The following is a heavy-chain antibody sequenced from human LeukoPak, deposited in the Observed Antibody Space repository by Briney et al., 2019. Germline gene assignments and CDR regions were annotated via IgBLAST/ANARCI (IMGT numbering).Heavy chain of an antibody. Sequence: ASVKVSCKASGYTFTSYVISWVRQAPGQGLEWMGWISAYNGYTNYAQNLQGRVTMTTDTSTSTAYMELTSLRSDDTAVYYCARALARDVYNINWFDPWGQGTLVTVSS. J-gene: IGHJ5*02. CDR2: ISAYNGYT. CDR3: ARALARDVYNINWFDP. D-gene: IGHD5-24*01. CDR1: GYTFTSYV. V-gene: IGHV1-18*01.